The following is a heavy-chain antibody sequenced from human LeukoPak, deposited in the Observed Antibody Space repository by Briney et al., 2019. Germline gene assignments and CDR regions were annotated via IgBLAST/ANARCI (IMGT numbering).Heavy chain of an antibody. J-gene: IGHJ4*02. V-gene: IGHV7-4-1*02. CDR2: INTNTGNP. D-gene: IGHD2-2*01. Sequence: GASVNVSCKASGYTFTSYAMYWVRQAPGQGLEWVGWINTNTGNPTYAQGFTGRFVFSLDTSVSTAYLQISSLKAEDTAVYYCARGRLSRGGYFDYWGQGTLVTVSS. CDR1: GYTFTSYA. CDR3: ARGRLSRGGYFDY.